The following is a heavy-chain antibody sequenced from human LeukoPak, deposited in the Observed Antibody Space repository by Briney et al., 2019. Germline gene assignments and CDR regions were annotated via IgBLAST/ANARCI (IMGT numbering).Heavy chain of an antibody. CDR2: ISSTSNYI. CDR3: AKDSIPSSWSFAIDA. Sequence: GGSLRLSCAVSGFNFNTYSMNWVRQAPGKGPEWVSSISSTSNYIYYAESVKGRFSISRDNSKNTLYLQMNSLRVEDTAVYYCAKDSIPSSWSFAIDAWGQGTMVTVSS. CDR1: GFNFNTYS. V-gene: IGHV3-21*01. J-gene: IGHJ3*01. D-gene: IGHD6-13*01.